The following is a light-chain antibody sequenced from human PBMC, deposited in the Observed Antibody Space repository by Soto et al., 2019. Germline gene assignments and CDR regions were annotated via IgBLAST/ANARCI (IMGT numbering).Light chain of an antibody. CDR1: QVLSIY. J-gene: IGKJ5*01. Sequence: DIQMTQSPSTLSASVVDSITITCRASQVLSIYLAWYQQKPGKAPNLLIYAAFTLQSGVPSRFSGSGSGTEFTLTISSLQPEDFATYYCQQLKSYPITFGQGTRLEIK. CDR2: AAF. CDR3: QQLKSYPIT. V-gene: IGKV1-9*01.